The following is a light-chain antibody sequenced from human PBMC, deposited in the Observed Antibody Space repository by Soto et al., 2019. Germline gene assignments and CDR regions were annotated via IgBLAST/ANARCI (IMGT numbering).Light chain of an antibody. CDR2: DAS. CDR3: LQYKSYPVT. CDR1: QSIGSW. J-gene: IGKJ5*01. V-gene: IGKV1-5*01. Sequence: DIQMTQSPSTLSASVGDGATISCRASQSIGSWLAWYQQKPGRAPKLLIYDASRLQSGVPSRFSGTVSGTECTLSISSLQPDDCAIYYCLQYKSYPVTFGQGTRLEIK.